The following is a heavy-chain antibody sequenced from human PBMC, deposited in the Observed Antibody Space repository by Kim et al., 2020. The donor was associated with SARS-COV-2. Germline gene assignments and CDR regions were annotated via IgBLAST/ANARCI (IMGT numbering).Heavy chain of an antibody. CDR3: ARDSDPDY. J-gene: IGHJ4*02. Sequence: ASVKVSCKVSGYNFNDHYIHWVRQAPGQGLEWMGWINPSGGETKYAEKFHGKASMTRDMSTNTAYVELYSLSFDDTAVYYCARDSDPDYWGQGTLVTVSS. CDR1: GYNFNDHY. V-gene: IGHV1-2*02. CDR2: INPSGGET.